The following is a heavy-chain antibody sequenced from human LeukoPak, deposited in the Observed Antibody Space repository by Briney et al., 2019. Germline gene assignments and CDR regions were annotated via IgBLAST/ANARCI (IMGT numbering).Heavy chain of an antibody. Sequence: GASVNVSCKASVYTFTTYYMHWVRQAPGQGLVWMGLINPSGGGTRYAQKFQGRVTMTRDTSTSTVYMELSSLRSEDTAVYYCASGYKTVSVFDHWGQGTLVTVSS. V-gene: IGHV1-46*01. CDR3: ASGYKTVSVFDH. CDR1: VYTFTTYY. J-gene: IGHJ4*02. CDR2: INPSGGGT. D-gene: IGHD5-24*01.